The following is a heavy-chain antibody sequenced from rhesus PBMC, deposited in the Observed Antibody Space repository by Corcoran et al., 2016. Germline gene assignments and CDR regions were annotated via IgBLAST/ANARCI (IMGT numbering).Heavy chain of an antibody. D-gene: IGHD3-3*01. Sequence: QVQLQESGPGLVKPSETLSLTCAVSGGSFSGYYWGWIRQPPGKGLAWIGYISGSSGSNDYNPSLKSRVTIATDASKNQFSLKLSSVTAADTAVYYCASFYNIWNFDYWGQGVLVTVSS. CDR2: ISGSSGSN. J-gene: IGHJ4*01. CDR3: ASFYNIWNFDY. CDR1: GGSFSGYY. V-gene: IGHV4-165*01.